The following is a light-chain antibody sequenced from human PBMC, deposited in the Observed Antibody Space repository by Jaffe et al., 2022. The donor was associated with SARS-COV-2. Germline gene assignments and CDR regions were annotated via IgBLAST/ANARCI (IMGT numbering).Light chain of an antibody. J-gene: IGKJ1*01. CDR2: GAS. CDR1: QSLSSSY. CDR3: LQYGNSPRT. V-gene: IGKV3-20*01. Sequence: EIVLTQSPGTLSLSPGERATLSCRASQSLSSSYLAWYQQKPGQAPRLLIYGASSRATGIPDRFSGGGSGTDFTLTISRLEPEDFAVYFCLQYGNSPRTFGQGTKVEVK.